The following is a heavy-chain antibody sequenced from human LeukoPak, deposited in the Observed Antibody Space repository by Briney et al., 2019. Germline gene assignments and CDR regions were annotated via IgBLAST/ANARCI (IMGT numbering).Heavy chain of an antibody. J-gene: IGHJ4*02. Sequence: ASVKVSCKASGYTFTSYDINWVRQATGQGLEWMGWMNPNSGNRGYAQKFQGRVTMTRNTSINTAYMELSSLRSEDTAVYYCATGRGVLRYFDWLFHFDYWGQGTLVTVSS. CDR3: ATGRGVLRYFDWLFHFDY. CDR1: GYTFTSYD. D-gene: IGHD3-9*01. CDR2: MNPNSGNR. V-gene: IGHV1-8*01.